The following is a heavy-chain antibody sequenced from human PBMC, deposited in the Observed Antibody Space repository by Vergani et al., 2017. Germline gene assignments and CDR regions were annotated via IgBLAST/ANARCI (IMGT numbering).Heavy chain of an antibody. CDR2: ISGSGGST. V-gene: IGHV3-23*01. D-gene: IGHD6-13*01. J-gene: IGHJ5*02. CDR1: GFTFSSYA. Sequence: EVQLLESGGGLVQPGGSLRLSCAASGFTFSSYAMSWVRQAPGKGLEWVSAISGSGGSTYYADSVKGRFTISRDNSKNTLYLQMNSLRAEDTAVYYYAKDPTTTSIAAAGTNWFDPWGQGTLVTVSS. CDR3: AKDPTTTSIAAAGTNWFDP.